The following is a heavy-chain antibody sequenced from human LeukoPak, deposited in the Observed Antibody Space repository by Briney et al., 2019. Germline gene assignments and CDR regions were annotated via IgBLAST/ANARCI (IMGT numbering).Heavy chain of an antibody. J-gene: IGHJ5*01. V-gene: IGHV4-59*08. Sequence: SETLSLTCSVSGDSFSNYYWTWIRQPPGKGLEWIGYVYYSGSPNYNPSLKTRLHLSVDTSKSRFSLKLSSVTAADTAVYYCASSPRLTTSWFLFDSWGHGTLVTVSS. CDR1: GDSFSNYY. D-gene: IGHD2-2*01. CDR3: ASSPRLTTSWFLFDS. CDR2: VYYSGSP.